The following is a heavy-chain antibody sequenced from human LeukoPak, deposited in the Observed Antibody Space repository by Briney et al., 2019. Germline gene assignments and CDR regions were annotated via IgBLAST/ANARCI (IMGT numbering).Heavy chain of an antibody. D-gene: IGHD4-17*01. CDR1: GGSISSYY. CDR3: ARTGSTVTMLYPFDH. CDR2: IYTSGST. Sequence: PSETLSLTCTVSGGSISSYYWSWIRQPAGKGLEWIGRIYTSGSTNYNPSLKSRVTMSVDTSKNQFSLKLSSVTAADRAAYYCARTGSTVTMLYPFDHWGQGTLVTVSS. V-gene: IGHV4-4*07. J-gene: IGHJ4*02.